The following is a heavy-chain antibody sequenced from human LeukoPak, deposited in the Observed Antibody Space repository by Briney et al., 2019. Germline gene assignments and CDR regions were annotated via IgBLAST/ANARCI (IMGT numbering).Heavy chain of an antibody. CDR2: FDPEDGET. CDR1: GYTLTELS. D-gene: IGHD6-6*01. Sequence: ASVKVSCKVSGYTLTELSMHWVRQAPGKGLEWMGGFDPEDGETIYAQKFQGRLTMTEDTSTDTAYMELSSLRSEDTAVYYCATDSQGRPPYFDYWGQGTLVTVSS. CDR3: ATDSQGRPPYFDY. J-gene: IGHJ4*02. V-gene: IGHV1-24*01.